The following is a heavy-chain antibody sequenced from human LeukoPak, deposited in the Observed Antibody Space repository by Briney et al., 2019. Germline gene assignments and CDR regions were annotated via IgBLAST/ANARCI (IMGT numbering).Heavy chain of an antibody. CDR1: GFTFSSYG. D-gene: IGHD6-13*01. Sequence: GGSLRLSCAASGFTFSSYGMHWVRQAPGKGLEWVAVIWYDGSNKYYADSVKGRFTITRDNSKNTLYLQMNSLRAEDTAVYYCARAMYSSSWLGGYWGQGTLVTVSS. V-gene: IGHV3-33*01. CDR2: IWYDGSNK. CDR3: ARAMYSSSWLGGY. J-gene: IGHJ4*02.